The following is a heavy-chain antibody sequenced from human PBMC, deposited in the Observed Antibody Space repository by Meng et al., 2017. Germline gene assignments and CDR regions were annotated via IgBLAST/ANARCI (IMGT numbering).Heavy chain of an antibody. CDR2: ISYDGSNK. V-gene: IGHV3-30*01. J-gene: IGHJ3*02. Sequence: GESLKISCAASGFTFSSYAMHWVRQAPGKGLEWVAVISYDGSNKYYADSVKGRFTISRDNSKNTLYLQMNSLRAEDTAVYYCARDPDYYDSSEDDAFDIWGPGTMVTVSS. CDR3: ARDPDYYDSSEDDAFDI. D-gene: IGHD3-22*01. CDR1: GFTFSSYA.